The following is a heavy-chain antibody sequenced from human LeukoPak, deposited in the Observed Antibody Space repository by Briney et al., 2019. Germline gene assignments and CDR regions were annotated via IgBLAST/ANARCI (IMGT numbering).Heavy chain of an antibody. Sequence: PGGSLRLSCAASGFTFSSYGMHWVRQAPGKGLEWVAFIRYDGSNKYYADSVKGRFTISRDNSKNTLYLQMNSLRAEDTAVYYCAKDIYDFWSGYPPTPNWFDPWGQGTLVTVSS. CDR3: AKDIYDFWSGYPPTPNWFDP. CDR1: GFTFSSYG. J-gene: IGHJ5*02. V-gene: IGHV3-30*02. D-gene: IGHD3-3*01. CDR2: IRYDGSNK.